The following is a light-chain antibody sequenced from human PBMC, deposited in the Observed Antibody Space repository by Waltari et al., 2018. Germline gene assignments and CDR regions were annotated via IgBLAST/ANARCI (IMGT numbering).Light chain of an antibody. CDR1: LGISSR. Sequence: DIQMTQSPPSVSASVGDRVTLTCRASLGISSRLAWYQQKPGKAPKLLIYDASSLHSGVPSRFSGSGSGTDFTLTIRSLQPEDFATYYCQQVNSFPRTFGQGTKVEVK. V-gene: IGKV1-12*01. CDR3: QQVNSFPRT. J-gene: IGKJ1*01. CDR2: DAS.